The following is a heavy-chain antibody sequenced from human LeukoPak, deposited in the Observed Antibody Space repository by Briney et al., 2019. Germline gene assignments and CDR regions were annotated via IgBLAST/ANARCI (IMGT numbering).Heavy chain of an antibody. V-gene: IGHV3-23*01. Sequence: PGGSLRLSCAASGFSFSSYAMSWVRQAPEKGLEWVSVISGSGDTTYYADSVKGRFTISRENSKNTLYLQMNSLRVEDTAVYYCAKGTQFGSTHWFDPWGQGTLVTVSS. CDR2: ISGSGDTT. D-gene: IGHD3-16*01. CDR1: GFSFSSYA. CDR3: AKGTQFGSTHWFDP. J-gene: IGHJ5*02.